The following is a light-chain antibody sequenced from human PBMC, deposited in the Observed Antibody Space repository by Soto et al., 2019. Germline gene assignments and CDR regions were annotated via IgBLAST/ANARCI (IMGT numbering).Light chain of an antibody. CDR1: KRISSW. V-gene: IGKV1-5*01. CDR3: RPYYTFGT. Sequence: AYVRSRVPITCRASKRISSWLAWYQQKPGKAPKLLIYDVSNLESGVPSRFSGSGSGTEITLACSILHPDDVPSHYIRPYYTFGTDAQGTKVDIK. CDR2: DVS. J-gene: IGKJ1*01.